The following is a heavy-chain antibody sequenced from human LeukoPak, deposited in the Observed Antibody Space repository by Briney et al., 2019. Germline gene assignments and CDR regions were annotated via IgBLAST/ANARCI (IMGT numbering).Heavy chain of an antibody. CDR3: AKDGYSSTWDFDY. CDR2: IGGSGGST. J-gene: IGHJ4*02. Sequence: GGSLRLPCAASGFTFSSNALNWVRQAPGKGLEWVSAIGGSGGSTYYADSVKGRFTISRDNSKNTLYLQMNSLRADDAAVYYYAKDGYSSTWDFDYWGQGTLVTVSS. V-gene: IGHV3-23*01. D-gene: IGHD6-13*01. CDR1: GFTFSSNA.